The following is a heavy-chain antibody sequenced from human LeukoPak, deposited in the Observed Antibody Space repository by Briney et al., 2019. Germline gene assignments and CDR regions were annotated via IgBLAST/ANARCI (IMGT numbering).Heavy chain of an antibody. CDR3: GKYQGFPSGWYTFDY. CDR2: ISGSDGST. J-gene: IGHJ4*02. CDR1: GFTFSTQA. Sequence: PGGSLRLSCLASGFTFSTQAMSWVRQAPGKGLEWVSAISGSDGSTYYADSVKGRFIISRDNSRNTLDLQMNSLRAEDTAVYYCGKYQGFPSGWYTFDYWGQGTLVIVSS. D-gene: IGHD6-19*01. V-gene: IGHV3-23*01.